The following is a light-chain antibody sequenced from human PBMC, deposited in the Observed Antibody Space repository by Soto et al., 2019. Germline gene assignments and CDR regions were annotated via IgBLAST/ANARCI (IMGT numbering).Light chain of an antibody. Sequence: DIQMTQSPSSLSASIGDTITISCRAGQNIERYLNWYQQKPGKAPKLLIYAASTLQSGVPSRFSGSGSGTDFTLTISSLQPEDFATYYCQQLSTYPLTFGGGTKV. CDR2: AAS. CDR1: QNIERY. V-gene: IGKV1-39*01. J-gene: IGKJ4*01. CDR3: QQLSTYPLT.